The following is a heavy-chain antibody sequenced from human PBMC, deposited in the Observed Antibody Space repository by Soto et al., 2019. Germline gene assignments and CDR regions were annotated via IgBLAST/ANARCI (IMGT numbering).Heavy chain of an antibody. J-gene: IGHJ6*02. CDR3: ARATGYYDTSGYYGAFYYYGMDA. V-gene: IGHV3-48*02. D-gene: IGHD3-22*01. CDR2: ISASSSTI. CDR1: EFSFSTYD. Sequence: PGGSLRLSCVASEFSFSTYDMNWVRQAPGKGLEWVSYISASSSTIYYADSVKGRFTISRDNARNSLFLQMNSLRDEDTAVYYCARATGYYDTSGYYGAFYYYGMDAWGQGTTVTVSS.